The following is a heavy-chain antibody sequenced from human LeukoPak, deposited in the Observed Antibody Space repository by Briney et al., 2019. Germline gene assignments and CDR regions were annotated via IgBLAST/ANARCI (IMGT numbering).Heavy chain of an antibody. J-gene: IGHJ4*02. CDR3: ARGNDYTPDY. CDR1: GFTFSSYA. CDR2: ISYDGTNK. Sequence: GGSLRLSCAASGFTFSSYAMHWVRQAPGKGLEWVAVISYDGTNKYYADSVKGRFTISRDNPKDTLYLQMNSLRAEDTAVYYCARGNDYTPDYWGQGTLVTVSS. D-gene: IGHD4-11*01. V-gene: IGHV3-30-3*01.